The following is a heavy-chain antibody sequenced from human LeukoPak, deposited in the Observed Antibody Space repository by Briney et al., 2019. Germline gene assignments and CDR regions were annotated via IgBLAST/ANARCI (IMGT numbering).Heavy chain of an antibody. CDR1: GGSISSSSYY. CDR2: IYYSGST. D-gene: IGHD3-3*01. V-gene: IGHV4-39*07. CDR3: ARVSEIFGVVIPLIYFDY. Sequence: SETLSLTCTVSGGSISSSSYYWGWIRQPPGKGLEWIGSIYYSGSTYYNPSLKSRVTISVDTSKNQFSLKLSSVTAADTAVYYCARVSEIFGVVIPLIYFDYWGQGTLVTVSS. J-gene: IGHJ4*02.